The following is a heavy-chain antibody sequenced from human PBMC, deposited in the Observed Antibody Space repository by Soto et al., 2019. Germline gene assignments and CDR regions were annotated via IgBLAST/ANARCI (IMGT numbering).Heavy chain of an antibody. J-gene: IGHJ6*02. CDR1: GYTITSYD. V-gene: IGHV1-8*01. D-gene: IGHD3-10*01. Sequence: QVQLVQSGAEVKKPGASVKVSCKASGYTITSYDVIWVRQATGQGLEWMGWMNPNSGNTGYAQNFQDRVTMTRNTPISTAYMDVNDLRSEDTAVYYCARSRGDGGMDVWGQGTTVTVSS. CDR2: MNPNSGNT. CDR3: ARSRGDGGMDV.